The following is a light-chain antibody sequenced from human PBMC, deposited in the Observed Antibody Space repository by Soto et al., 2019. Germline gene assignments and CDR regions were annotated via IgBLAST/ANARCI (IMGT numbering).Light chain of an antibody. CDR1: QSISSY. CDR2: AAS. J-gene: IGKJ1*01. Sequence: DIQMTQSPSSLSASVGDRVTITCRASQSISSYLNWYQQKPGKAPKLLICAASSLQSGVPSRFSDSGSGTDFTPTISRLQPEDFATDYCQQSYSTVWTFGQGTKVEIK. CDR3: QQSYSTVWT. V-gene: IGKV1-39*01.